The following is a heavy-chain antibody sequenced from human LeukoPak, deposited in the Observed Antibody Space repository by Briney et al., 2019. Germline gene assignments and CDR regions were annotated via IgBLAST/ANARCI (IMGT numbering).Heavy chain of an antibody. CDR1: GFTFSDYY. CDR3: ASKKGYCSSISCYMGLFDY. D-gene: IGHD2-2*02. Sequence: PGGSLRVSCAASGFTFSDYYMSWIRQAPGKGLEWVSYISSSGSTIYYADSVKGRFTISRDNAKNSLYLQMNSLRAEDTAVYYCASKKGYCSSISCYMGLFDYWGQGTLVTVSS. J-gene: IGHJ4*02. V-gene: IGHV3-11*04. CDR2: ISSSGSTI.